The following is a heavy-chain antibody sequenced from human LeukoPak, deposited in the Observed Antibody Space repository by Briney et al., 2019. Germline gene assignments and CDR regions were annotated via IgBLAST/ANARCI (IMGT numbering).Heavy chain of an antibody. V-gene: IGHV4-59*01. CDR1: GGSISSYY. D-gene: IGHD3-10*01. CDR3: ARVRGSTADY. Sequence: SETLSLTCTDSGGSISSYYWRWIRQPPGKGLEWIGYIYYSGSTNYNPSLKSRVTISVDTSKNQFSLKLSSVTAADTAVYYCARVRGSTADYWGQGTLVTVSS. J-gene: IGHJ4*02. CDR2: IYYSGST.